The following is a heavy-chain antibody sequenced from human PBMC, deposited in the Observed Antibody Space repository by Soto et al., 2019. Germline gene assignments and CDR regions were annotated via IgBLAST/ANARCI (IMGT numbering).Heavy chain of an antibody. CDR3: AKEDSNFGVDGYLPDHYFDY. CDR2: ISGSGGST. J-gene: IGHJ4*02. Sequence: GPLRLSCAASGFTFSSYAMSWVRQAPGKGLEWVSAISGSGGSTYYADSVKGRLTISRDNSKNTLYLQMNSLRAEDTAVYYCAKEDSNFGVDGYLPDHYFDYWGQGTLVTVSS. CDR1: GFTFSSYA. D-gene: IGHD3-3*01. V-gene: IGHV3-23*01.